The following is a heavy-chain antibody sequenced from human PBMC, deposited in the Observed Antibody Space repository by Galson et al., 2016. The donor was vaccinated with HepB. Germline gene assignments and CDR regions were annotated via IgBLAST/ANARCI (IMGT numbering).Heavy chain of an antibody. J-gene: IGHJ4*02. CDR2: ITSAGDKQ. CDR1: GFSFNTYS. V-gene: IGHV3-30*04. CDR3: ARDAMGRGSGSYSAFDY. D-gene: IGHD1-26*01. Sequence: SLRLSCAASGFSFNTYSMHWVRQAPGKGLEWVAAITSAGDKQYYTDSVRGRFTISRDNSNNMMYLQMNSLRPEDTSVYYCARDAMGRGSGSYSAFDYWGQGTLVAVSP.